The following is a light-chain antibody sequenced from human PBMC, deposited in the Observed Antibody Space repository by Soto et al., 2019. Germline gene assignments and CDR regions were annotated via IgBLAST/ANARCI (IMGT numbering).Light chain of an antibody. J-gene: IGLJ3*02. CDR3: QSYDSSLSGSV. CDR2: GNI. Sequence: QSVLTQPPSVSGAPGQRVTISCTGSSSNIGAGFDVHWYQQLPGTAPTLLIYGNINRPSGVPDRFSASKSGTSASLAITGLQAEDEADYYCQSYDSSLSGSVFGGGTQLTVL. V-gene: IGLV1-40*01. CDR1: SSNIGAGFD.